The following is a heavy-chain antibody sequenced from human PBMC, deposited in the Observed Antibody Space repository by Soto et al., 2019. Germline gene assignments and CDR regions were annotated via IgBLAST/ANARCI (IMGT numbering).Heavy chain of an antibody. D-gene: IGHD1-26*01. CDR3: ARGVGSSPPRY. CDR2: IYASGSP. J-gene: IGHJ4*02. Sequence: SETLSLTCTISDGSISVYYWSWVRQPPGHELEWIGYIYASGSPYYNPSLRSRVTISADTSKNQISLKLTSPTAADTAVYYCARGVGSSPPRYWGRGTLVTVSS. CDR1: DGSISVYY. V-gene: IGHV4-59*01.